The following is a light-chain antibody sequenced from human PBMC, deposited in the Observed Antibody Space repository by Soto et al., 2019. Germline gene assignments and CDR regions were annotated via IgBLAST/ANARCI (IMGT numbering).Light chain of an antibody. CDR2: GNS. J-gene: IGLJ7*01. Sequence: QLVLTQPPSLSVAPGQRVTISCTGSSSNIGAGYDLHWYQQLPGTAPKLLIPGNSHRPSGVPDRFSGSKSGTSASLAITGLQAEDEAVYSCQSYDSSLSGAVFGGGTQLTVL. CDR1: SSNIGAGYD. V-gene: IGLV1-40*01. CDR3: QSYDSSLSGAV.